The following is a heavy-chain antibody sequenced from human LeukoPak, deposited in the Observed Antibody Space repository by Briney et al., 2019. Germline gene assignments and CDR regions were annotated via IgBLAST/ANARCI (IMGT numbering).Heavy chain of an antibody. J-gene: IGHJ6*04. CDR3: ARGWLRLVYYGMDV. D-gene: IGHD5-12*01. Sequence: GGSLRLSCAASGFTFSSYEMNWVRQAPGKGLEWVSYISSSGSTIYYADSVKGRFTISRDNAKNSLYLQMNSLRAKDTAVYYCARGWLRLVYYGMDVWGKGTTVTVSS. CDR1: GFTFSSYE. CDR2: ISSSGSTI. V-gene: IGHV3-48*03.